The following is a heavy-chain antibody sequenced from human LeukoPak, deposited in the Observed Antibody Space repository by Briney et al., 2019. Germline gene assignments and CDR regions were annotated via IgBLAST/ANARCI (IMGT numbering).Heavy chain of an antibody. V-gene: IGHV1-18*01. D-gene: IGHD4-11*01. CDR2: ISAYSGNT. Sequence: ASVTVSCKASGYTFTSYGISWVRQAPGQGLEWMGWISAYSGNTNYAQKLQGRVTMTTDTSTSTAYMELRSLRSDDTAVYYCARDHDYSNPEGGWFDPWGQGTLVTVSS. CDR1: GYTFTSYG. CDR3: ARDHDYSNPEGGWFDP. J-gene: IGHJ5*02.